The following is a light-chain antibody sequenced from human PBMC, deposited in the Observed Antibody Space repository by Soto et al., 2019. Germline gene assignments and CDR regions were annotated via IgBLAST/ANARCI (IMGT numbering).Light chain of an antibody. CDR2: DVS. CDR3: GSYTSDSTVI. V-gene: IGLV2-14*03. J-gene: IGLJ2*01. CDR1: SSDVGAYNY. Sequence: QSALTQPASVSGSPGQSITISCTGTSSDVGAYNYVSWYQQYPGKAPKLMIFDVSDRPSGVSNRFSGSKSGNTASLTISGLQAEDVADYYCGSYTSDSTVILGGGTKLTVL.